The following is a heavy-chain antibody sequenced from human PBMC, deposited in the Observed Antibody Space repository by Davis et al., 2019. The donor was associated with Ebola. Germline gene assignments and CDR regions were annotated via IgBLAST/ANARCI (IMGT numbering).Heavy chain of an antibody. CDR2: IYDQST. CDR3: ATTQWLREFDN. V-gene: IGHV3-53*05. CDR1: GFTVSSNH. Sequence: GESLKISCTASGFTVSSNHMSWVRQAPGKGLEWVSVIYDQSTAYADAVRGRFIISRDKSNNTLYLEMSSLRVDDTAVYYCATTQWLREFDNWGQATLVTVSS. D-gene: IGHD6-19*01. J-gene: IGHJ4*02.